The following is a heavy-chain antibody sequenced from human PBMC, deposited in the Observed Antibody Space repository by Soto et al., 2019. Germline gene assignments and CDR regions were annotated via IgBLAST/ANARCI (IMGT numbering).Heavy chain of an antibody. J-gene: IGHJ4*02. CDR2: IIPIFGTA. Sequence: QVQLVQSGAEVKKPGSSVKVSCKASGGTFSSYAISWVRQAPGQGLEWMGGIIPIFGTANYAQKFQGRVTITADEATRTAYMELRSLRSEDTAVYYCARVPRESEMSPDRFDYWGQGTLVTVSS. CDR3: ARVPRESEMSPDRFDY. V-gene: IGHV1-69*12. CDR1: GGTFSSYA.